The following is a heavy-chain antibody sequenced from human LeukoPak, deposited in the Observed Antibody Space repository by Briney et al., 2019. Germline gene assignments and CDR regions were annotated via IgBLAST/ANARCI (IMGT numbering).Heavy chain of an antibody. V-gene: IGHV3-23*01. Sequence: GGSLRLSCAASGFTFSSYAMSWVRQAPGKGLEWVSAISGSGGSTYYADSVKGRFTISRDNSKNTLYLQMNSLRAEDTAVYYCAKVPRCGGDCYWRGHYFDYWGQGTLVTVSS. J-gene: IGHJ4*02. D-gene: IGHD2-21*01. CDR1: GFTFSSYA. CDR2: ISGSGGST. CDR3: AKVPRCGGDCYWRGHYFDY.